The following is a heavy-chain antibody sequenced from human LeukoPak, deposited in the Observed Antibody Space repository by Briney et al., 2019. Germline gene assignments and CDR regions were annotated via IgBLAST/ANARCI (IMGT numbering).Heavy chain of an antibody. V-gene: IGHV4-34*01. Sequence: PSETLSLTCAVYGGSFSGYYWSWIRQPPGKGLEWIGEINHSGSTNYNPSLKSRVTISVDTSKNQFSLKLSSVTAADTAVYYCAREYYDISTSQSNWGQGTLVTVSS. CDR3: AREYYDISTSQSN. D-gene: IGHD3-9*01. J-gene: IGHJ4*02. CDR1: GGSFSGYY. CDR2: INHSGST.